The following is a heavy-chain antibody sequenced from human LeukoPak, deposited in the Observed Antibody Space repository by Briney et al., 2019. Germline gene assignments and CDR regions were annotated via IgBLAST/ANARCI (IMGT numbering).Heavy chain of an antibody. CDR1: GFAFSNYD. D-gene: IGHD3-10*01. J-gene: IGHJ3*02. V-gene: IGHV3-33*08. Sequence: GGSLRLSCAASGFAFSNYDMHWVRQAPGKGLGWVALIWYDESNKYYADSVKGRFTISRDNSKNTLYLQMNSLRVEDTAVYYCARGKLGSFDIWGQGTLVTVSS. CDR2: IWYDESNK. CDR3: ARGKLGSFDI.